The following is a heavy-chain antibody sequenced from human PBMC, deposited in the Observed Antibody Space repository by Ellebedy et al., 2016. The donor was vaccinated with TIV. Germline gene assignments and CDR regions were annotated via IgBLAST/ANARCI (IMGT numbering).Heavy chain of an antibody. CDR1: GFTFSPYA. CDR2: IVGSGA. V-gene: IGHV3-23*01. Sequence: PGGSLRLSCAASGFTFSPYAMAWVRQAPGKGLEWVSGIVGSGAEKYADSVKGRFTISRDNSKRTVDLQMRSVRAEDTARYYCARGRSGTYIHHAFDSWGQGTLVTVSS. CDR3: ARGRSGTYIHHAFDS. D-gene: IGHD1-14*01. J-gene: IGHJ4*02.